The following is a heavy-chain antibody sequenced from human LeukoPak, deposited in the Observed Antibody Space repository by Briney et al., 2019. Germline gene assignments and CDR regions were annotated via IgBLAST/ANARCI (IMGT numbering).Heavy chain of an antibody. Sequence: GGSLRLSCAASGFTFSSYWMSWVRQAPGKWLEWVANIKQDGSEKYYVDSVKGRFTISRDNAKNSLYLQMNSLRAEDTAVYYCARGSGYYLGHFDYWGQGTLVTVSS. CDR1: GFTFSSYW. CDR3: ARGSGYYLGHFDY. V-gene: IGHV3-7*01. CDR2: IKQDGSEK. D-gene: IGHD3-22*01. J-gene: IGHJ4*02.